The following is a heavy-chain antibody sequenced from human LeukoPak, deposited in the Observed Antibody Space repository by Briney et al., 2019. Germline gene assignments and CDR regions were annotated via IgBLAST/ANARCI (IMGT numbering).Heavy chain of an antibody. CDR2: ISSSGYTT. Sequence: PGGSLRLSCAASGFTFSDDYMTWIRQAPGKGLEWVSYISSSGYTTYYVDSVKGRFTISRDNADNSVYLQMNSLIAEDTAVYYCARHLNYYLDYWGQGTLVTVSS. D-gene: IGHD3-10*01. CDR1: GFTFSDDY. CDR3: ARHLNYYLDY. J-gene: IGHJ4*02. V-gene: IGHV3-11*04.